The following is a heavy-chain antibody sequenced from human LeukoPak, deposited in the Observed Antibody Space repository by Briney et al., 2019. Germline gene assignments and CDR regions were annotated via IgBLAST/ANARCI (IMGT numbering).Heavy chain of an antibody. CDR3: AKDGNSVAAGDWYYFDY. V-gene: IGHV3-23*01. Sequence: GGSLRLSCAASGFSFNDAWMSWVRQAPGKGLEWVSAITGSGGSTDYAGSVKGRFTISRDNSKNTLYLQMHSLRAEDTAVYYCAKDGNSVAAGDWYYFDYWGQGTLVTVSS. CDR2: ITGSGGST. CDR1: GFSFNDAW. D-gene: IGHD2-21*02. J-gene: IGHJ4*02.